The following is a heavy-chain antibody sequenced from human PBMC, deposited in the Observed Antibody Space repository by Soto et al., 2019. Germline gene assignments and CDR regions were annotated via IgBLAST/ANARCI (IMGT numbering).Heavy chain of an antibody. CDR1: GYTFTSYY. J-gene: IGHJ6*02. Sequence: ASVKVSCKASGYTFTSYYMHWVRQAPGQGLEWMGIINPSGGSTSYAQKFQGRVTMTRDTSTSTVYMELSSLRSEDTAVYYCASYSGYDLYYYYGMDVWGQGTTVTVSS. V-gene: IGHV1-46*01. CDR3: ASYSGYDLYYYYGMDV. D-gene: IGHD5-12*01. CDR2: INPSGGST.